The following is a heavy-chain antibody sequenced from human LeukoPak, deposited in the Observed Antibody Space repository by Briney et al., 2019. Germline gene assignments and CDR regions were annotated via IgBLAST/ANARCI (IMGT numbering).Heavy chain of an antibody. J-gene: IGHJ4*02. CDR2: ISSSSSYI. Sequence: GGSLRLSCAASGFTFSSYSMNWVRQAAGKGLEWVSSISSSSSYIYYADSVKGRFTITRDNAKNSLYLQMNSLRAEDTAVYYCARDLSEALLFGWGQGTLVTVSS. CDR1: GFTFSSYS. D-gene: IGHD2/OR15-2a*01. CDR3: ARDLSEALLFG. V-gene: IGHV3-21*01.